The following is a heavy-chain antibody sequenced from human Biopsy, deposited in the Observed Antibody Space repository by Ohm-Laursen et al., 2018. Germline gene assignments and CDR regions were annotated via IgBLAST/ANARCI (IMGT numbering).Heavy chain of an antibody. J-gene: IGHJ4*02. CDR1: GFTFSKYA. CDR2: ISETSSHI. Sequence: GSLRLSCAASGFTFSKYAMSWVRQAPGKGLEWIPYISETSSHIYDADSVKGRFTVARDNAKNSLYLQLNSLRAEDTAVYYCVTDRLDDITKVRGIMTDWGQGTLVIVSS. V-gene: IGHV3-21*01. D-gene: IGHD3-10*01. CDR3: VTDRLDDITKVRGIMTD.